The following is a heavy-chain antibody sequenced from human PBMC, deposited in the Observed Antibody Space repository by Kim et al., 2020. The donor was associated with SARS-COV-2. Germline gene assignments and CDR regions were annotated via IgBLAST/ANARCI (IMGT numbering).Heavy chain of an antibody. Sequence: ASVKVSCKASGYTFTSYAMNWVRQAPGQGLEWMGWINTNTGNPTYAQGFTGRFVFSLDTSVSTAYLQISSLKAEDTAVYYCARKLFTIFGVVGGMDVWGQGTTVTVSS. CDR1: GYTFTSYA. J-gene: IGHJ6*02. D-gene: IGHD3-3*01. CDR3: ARKLFTIFGVVGGMDV. CDR2: INTNTGNP. V-gene: IGHV7-4-1*02.